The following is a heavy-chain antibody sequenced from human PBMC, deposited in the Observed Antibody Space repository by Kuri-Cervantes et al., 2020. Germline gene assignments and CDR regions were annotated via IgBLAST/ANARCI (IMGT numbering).Heavy chain of an antibody. CDR3: ARTGGWLGLGYYYGMDV. CDR1: GGSISSSSYY. V-gene: IGHV4-39*01. J-gene: IGHJ6*02. CDR2: IYYSGST. Sequence: ESLKISCTVSGGSISSSSYYWGWIRQPPGKGLEWIGSIYYSGSTYYNPSLKSRVTISVDTSKNQFSLKLSSVTAADTAVYYCARTGGWLGLGYYYGMDVWGQGTTVTVSS. D-gene: IGHD5-12*01.